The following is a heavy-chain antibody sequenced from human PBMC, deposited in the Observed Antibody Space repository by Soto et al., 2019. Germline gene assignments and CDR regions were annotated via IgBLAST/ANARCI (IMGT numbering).Heavy chain of an antibody. CDR3: GRGRSGQIVVFY. CDR2: IGPESGAT. CDR1: GYTFTGHY. Sequence: QVQLVQSGAEVKKPGASVKVSCTASGYTFTGHYIHWVRQAPEQGPEWMGEIGPESGATRYAQKFQGRVTMTRDMSITTVYMELNNLSPDDTAVYYCGRGRSGQIVVFYWGQGTPVTVSS. V-gene: IGHV1-2*02. D-gene: IGHD1-26*01. J-gene: IGHJ4*02.